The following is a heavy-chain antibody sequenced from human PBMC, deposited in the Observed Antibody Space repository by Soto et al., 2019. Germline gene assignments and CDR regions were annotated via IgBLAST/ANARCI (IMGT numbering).Heavy chain of an antibody. CDR1: GFTFSSYW. CDR2: INSDGSST. Sequence: EVQLVESGGGLVQPGGSLRLSCAASGFTFSSYWMHWVHQAPGKGLVWVSRINSDGSSTSYADSVKGRFTISRDNAKNTLYLQMNSLRAEDTAVYYCARDPPFSYYYYGMDVWGQGTTVTVSS. D-gene: IGHD3-3*01. J-gene: IGHJ6*02. CDR3: ARDPPFSYYYYGMDV. V-gene: IGHV3-74*01.